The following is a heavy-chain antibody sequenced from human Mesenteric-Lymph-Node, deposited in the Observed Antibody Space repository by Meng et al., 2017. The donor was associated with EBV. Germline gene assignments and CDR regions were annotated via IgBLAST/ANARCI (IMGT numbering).Heavy chain of an antibody. V-gene: IGHV4-4*02. Sequence: VHVQLTGPRMFRLSWLWPAACFVSGGSLMISDRWSWIDQPKGNGLEWIAKRYHSSGSMNYHPSLRGRVTISIDRVHDQLFLHRRSVTDADTAVYYCARSDTSHYFDSWGQGALVTVSS. CDR1: GGSLMISDR. CDR2: RYHSSGSM. J-gene: IGHJ4*02. CDR3: ARSDTSHYFDS.